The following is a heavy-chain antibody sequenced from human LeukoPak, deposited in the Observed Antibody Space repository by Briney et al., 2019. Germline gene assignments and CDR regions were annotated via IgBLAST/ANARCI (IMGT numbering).Heavy chain of an antibody. CDR2: IYHSGST. Sequence: SETLSLTCTVSGYSISSGYYWGWIRQPPGKGLEWIGSIYHSGSTYYNPSLKSRVTISVDTSKNQFTLKLSSVTAADTAVYYCASGGVRSSSWHFDYWGQGTLVTVSS. CDR3: ASGGVRSSSWHFDY. V-gene: IGHV4-38-2*02. J-gene: IGHJ4*02. D-gene: IGHD6-6*01. CDR1: GYSISSGYY.